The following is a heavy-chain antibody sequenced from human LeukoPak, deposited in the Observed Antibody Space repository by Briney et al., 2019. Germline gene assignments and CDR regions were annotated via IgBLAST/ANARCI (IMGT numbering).Heavy chain of an antibody. CDR3: ARRVSSTGWFDP. CDR1: GYSFPSYW. CDR2: IDPSDSYT. D-gene: IGHD6-13*01. Sequence: GESLKISCKGSGYSFPSYWISWVRQMPGKGLGWMGRIDPSDSYTNYSPSFQGNVTISADKSISTAYRQWSSLKASDTAMYYCARRVSSTGWFDPWGQGSLVTVSS. V-gene: IGHV5-10-1*01. J-gene: IGHJ5*02.